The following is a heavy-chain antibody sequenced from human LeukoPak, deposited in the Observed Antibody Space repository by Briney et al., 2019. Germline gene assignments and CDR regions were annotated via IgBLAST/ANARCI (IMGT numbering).Heavy chain of an antibody. CDR2: INPNSGGT. CDR3: ARGTVSAVTNWFDP. CDR1: GYTFTGYC. J-gene: IGHJ5*02. D-gene: IGHD4-23*01. V-gene: IGHV1-2*06. Sequence: ASVKVSCKASGYTFTGYCMHWVRQAPGQGLEWMGRINPNSGGTNYAQKFQGRVTMTRDTSISTAYMELSRLRSDDTAVYYCARGTVSAVTNWFDPWGQGTLVTVSS.